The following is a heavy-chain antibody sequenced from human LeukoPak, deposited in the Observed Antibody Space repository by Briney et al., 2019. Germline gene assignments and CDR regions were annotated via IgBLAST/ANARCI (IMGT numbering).Heavy chain of an antibody. V-gene: IGHV3-23*01. CDR2: VSGSGGIT. J-gene: IGHJ4*02. D-gene: IGHD1-14*01. CDR3: AKSVTGDYFDY. CDR1: RLTFSSHV. Sequence: PGGSLRLSCAASRLTFSSHVIRSVRQTPGKGVEWVSAVSGSGGITYYADSVKGRFTISTDNTKNTLYLQMNSLRAEDTAVYYCAKSVTGDYFDYWGQGTLVTVSS.